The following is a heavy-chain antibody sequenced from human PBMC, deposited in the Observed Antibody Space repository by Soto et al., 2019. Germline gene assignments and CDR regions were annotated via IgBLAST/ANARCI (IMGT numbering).Heavy chain of an antibody. CDR2: MWPSGGT. Sequence: SETLSLTCAVSGVSIGSPNWWTWVRQAPGKGLEWIGEMWPSGGTTYNPSLRNRVTISVDNSKNHLSLTLTSVTAADTAIYYCARCLHCSNGGRFDPWGQGALVTVAS. V-gene: IGHV4-4*02. CDR1: GVSIGSPNW. J-gene: IGHJ5*02. CDR3: ARCLHCSNGGRFDP. D-gene: IGHD2-8*01.